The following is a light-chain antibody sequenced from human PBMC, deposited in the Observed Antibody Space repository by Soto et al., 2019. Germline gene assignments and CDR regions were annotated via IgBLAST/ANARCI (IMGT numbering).Light chain of an antibody. CDR2: DND. Sequence: QSVLTQPPSVSAAPGQKVTISCSGSSSNIGSNYVAWYQHLPGTAPKRLIYDNDKRPSGIPDRFSGSKSGTSATLGITGLQTGDEADYYCGTWDSGLSSVVFGGGTQLTVL. CDR3: GTWDSGLSSVV. J-gene: IGLJ2*01. CDR1: SSNIGSNY. V-gene: IGLV1-51*01.